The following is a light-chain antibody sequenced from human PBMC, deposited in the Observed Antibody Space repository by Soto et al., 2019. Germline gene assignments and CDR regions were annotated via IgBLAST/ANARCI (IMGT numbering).Light chain of an antibody. J-gene: IGKJ1*01. CDR3: LQHNNYPQT. V-gene: IGKV1-17*01. CDR1: QGISTY. Sequence: IPKTKSPAYLSPYLGASFTITCLASQGISTYLHWYQQKPGKAPKRLIYDASSLQSGVPPRFSGSGSGTDFTLTISSLQPEDFATYFCLQHNNYPQTFGQGTKVDIK. CDR2: DAS.